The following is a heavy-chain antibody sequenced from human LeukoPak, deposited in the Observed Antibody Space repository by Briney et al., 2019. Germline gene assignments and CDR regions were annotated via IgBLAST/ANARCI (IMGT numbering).Heavy chain of an antibody. J-gene: IGHJ4*02. D-gene: IGHD3-3*01. CDR3: ASSNMEYVLRFLEWLPMDY. Sequence: SVKVSCKASGGTFSSYAISWVRQAPGQGLEWMGGIIPIFGTANYAQKFQGRVTITTDESTSTAYMELSSLRSEDTAVYYCASSNMEYVLRFLEWLPMDYWGQGTLVTVSS. V-gene: IGHV1-69*05. CDR2: IIPIFGTA. CDR1: GGTFSSYA.